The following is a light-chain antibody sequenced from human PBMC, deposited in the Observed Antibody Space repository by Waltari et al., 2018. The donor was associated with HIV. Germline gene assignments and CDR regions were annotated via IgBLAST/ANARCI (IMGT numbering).Light chain of an antibody. Sequence: QSVLTQPPSVSGAPGQRVTISCTGTSSNIGAGFDVHWYQQLPGTVPKVPIYNNHARPSGVPDRFSGSTSATSASLAITGRQAEDEAKYYCQSYDISLSGWVFGGGTKLTVL. V-gene: IGLV1-40*01. J-gene: IGLJ2*01. CDR2: NNH. CDR1: SSNIGAGFD. CDR3: QSYDISLSGWV.